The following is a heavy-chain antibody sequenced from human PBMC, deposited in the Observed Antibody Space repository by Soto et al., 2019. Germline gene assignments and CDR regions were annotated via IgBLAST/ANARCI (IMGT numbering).Heavy chain of an antibody. CDR2: IHNSGSH. CDR1: GGSFSVYY. J-gene: IGHJ4*02. Sequence: SETLSLTCAVYGGSFSVYYWSWIRQPPGKGLEWIGEIHNSGSHHYNPSPKSPVTISVDKSKNQFSLKTSSVAAPDTAVYYCARLDLYADPATDYWGQGTLVTVSS. V-gene: IGHV4-34*01. D-gene: IGHD3-16*01. CDR3: ARLDLYADPATDY.